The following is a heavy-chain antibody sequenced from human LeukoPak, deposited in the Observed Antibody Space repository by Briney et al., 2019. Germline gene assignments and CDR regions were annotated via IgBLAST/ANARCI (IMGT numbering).Heavy chain of an antibody. J-gene: IGHJ4*02. CDR1: GDSISSYY. V-gene: IGHV4-59*01. CDR2: IYYSGST. Sequence: KPSETLSLTCTVSGDSISSYYWSWIRQRPGKRLEWIGYIYYSGSTNYNPSLKSRVTISVDTSKNQFSLKLSSVTAADTAVYYCARGPDCTNGVCYGGAFDYWGQGTLVTVSS. CDR3: ARGPDCTNGVCYGGAFDY. D-gene: IGHD2-8*01.